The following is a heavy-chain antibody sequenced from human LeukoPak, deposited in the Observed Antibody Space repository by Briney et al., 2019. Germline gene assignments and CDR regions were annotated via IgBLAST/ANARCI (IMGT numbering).Heavy chain of an antibody. CDR3: ARHLTYYDFWSGYYTGGHYYYYGMDV. Sequence: SETLSLTCTVSGGSISSYYWSWIRQPPGKGLEWIGYIYYSGSTNYNPSLKSRVTISVDTSKNQFSLKLSSVTAADTAVYYCARHLTYYDFWSGYYTGGHYYYYGMDVWGQGTTVTVSS. D-gene: IGHD3-3*01. V-gene: IGHV4-59*08. CDR1: GGSISSYY. J-gene: IGHJ6*02. CDR2: IYYSGST.